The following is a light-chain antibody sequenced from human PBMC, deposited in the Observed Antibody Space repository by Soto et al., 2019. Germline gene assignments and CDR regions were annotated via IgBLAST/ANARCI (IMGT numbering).Light chain of an antibody. V-gene: IGKV3-20*01. Sequence: EIVLTQSPGTLSLSPGERATLSCRASQSVSSSYLAWYQQKPGQAPRLLIYGASSRATGIPDRFSGSGSGTDFKLTIRSLEPEYFAVYYCQQYGSSPRFTFGPGTKVAIK. CDR1: QSVSSSY. J-gene: IGKJ3*01. CDR2: GAS. CDR3: QQYGSSPRFT.